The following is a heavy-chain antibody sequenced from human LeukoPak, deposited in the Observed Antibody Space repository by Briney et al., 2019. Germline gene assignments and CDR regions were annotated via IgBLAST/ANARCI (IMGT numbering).Heavy chain of an antibody. D-gene: IGHD3-3*01. CDR1: GGTFSSYA. J-gene: IGHJ4*02. V-gene: IGHV1-69*05. Sequence: GSSVKVSCKASGGTFSSYAISWVRQAPGQGLEWMGGIIPIFGTANYAQKFQGRVTMTTDESTSTAYMELSSLRSEDTAVYFCARGLRFLEWLLCYWGQGTLVTVSS. CDR3: ARGLRFLEWLLCY. CDR2: IIPIFGTA.